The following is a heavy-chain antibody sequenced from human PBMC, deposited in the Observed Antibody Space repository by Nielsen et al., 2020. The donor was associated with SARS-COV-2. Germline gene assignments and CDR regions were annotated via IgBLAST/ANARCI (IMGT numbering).Heavy chain of an antibody. D-gene: IGHD4-17*01. CDR3: ARDYFGDYLDGFDI. Sequence: SETLSLTCTVSGGSISSGDFYWTWIRQAPGKRLEWIGYVHDSGTTSYNPSLKSRVTMSLDTSKNQFFLNLSSVTAADRAVYYCARDYFGDYLDGFDIWGQGTMVSVSS. CDR2: VHDSGTT. CDR1: GGSISSGDFY. V-gene: IGHV4-61*08. J-gene: IGHJ3*02.